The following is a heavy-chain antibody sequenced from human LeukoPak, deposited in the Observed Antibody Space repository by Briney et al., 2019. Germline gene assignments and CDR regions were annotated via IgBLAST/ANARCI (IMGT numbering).Heavy chain of an antibody. V-gene: IGHV5-51*01. Sequence: GESLKISCKGSGYRFGNYWIAWVRQMPGKGLESMGIIYPGDSDTRYSPSSQGQVTFSADKSISTAYLQWSSLKASDTAMYYCARLSDGYNDFWGQGTLVTVSS. CDR1: GYRFGNYW. CDR3: ARLSDGYNDF. J-gene: IGHJ4*02. CDR2: IYPGDSDT. D-gene: IGHD5-24*01.